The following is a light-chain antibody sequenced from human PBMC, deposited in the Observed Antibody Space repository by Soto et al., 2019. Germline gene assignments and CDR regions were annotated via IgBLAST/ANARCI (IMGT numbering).Light chain of an antibody. J-gene: IGKJ5*01. Sequence: EIVMTQSPATLSVSPGERATLSCRASQSVSSNLAWYQQKPGQAPRLLIYGASTRATGIPARFSGSGSGTEFTLTISSMQSEDVAVDYCQQYNNWPPSITFGQGTRLEIK. CDR3: QQYNNWPPSIT. CDR1: QSVSSN. V-gene: IGKV3-15*01. CDR2: GAS.